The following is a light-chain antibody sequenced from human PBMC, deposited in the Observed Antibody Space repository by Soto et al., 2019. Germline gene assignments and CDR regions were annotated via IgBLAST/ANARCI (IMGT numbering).Light chain of an antibody. CDR1: QSLLANCNNKNC. V-gene: IGKV4-1*01. CDR3: QHCLSPPFP. Sequence: DIVMTQSPDSLAVSLGERATINCKSSQSLLANCNNKNCLAWYQHKPGQPPKMLILWASTRESGVPDRFSGSGPGTDFTLTISSLQAEEAAVYYCQHCLSPPFPFGQGTKLEIK. J-gene: IGKJ2*01. CDR2: WAS.